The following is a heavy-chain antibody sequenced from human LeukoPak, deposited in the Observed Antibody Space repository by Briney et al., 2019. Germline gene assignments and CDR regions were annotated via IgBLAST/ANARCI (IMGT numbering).Heavy chain of an antibody. Sequence: ASVKVSCKASGGTFSSYAISWVRQAPGQGLEWMGGIIPIFGTANYAQKFQGRVTITADESTSTAYMELGSLRSEDTAVYYCAREVPYDSSGYYFRSPGYYGMDVWGQGTTVTVSS. CDR1: GGTFSSYA. J-gene: IGHJ6*02. CDR2: IIPIFGTA. CDR3: AREVPYDSSGYYFRSPGYYGMDV. D-gene: IGHD3-22*01. V-gene: IGHV1-69*01.